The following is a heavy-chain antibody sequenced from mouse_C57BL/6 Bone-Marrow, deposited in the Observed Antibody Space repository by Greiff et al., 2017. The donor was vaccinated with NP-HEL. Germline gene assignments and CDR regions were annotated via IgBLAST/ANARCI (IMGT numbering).Heavy chain of an antibody. CDR1: GYAFTNYL. CDR3: PLGNAMDY. V-gene: IGHV1-54*01. J-gene: IGHJ4*01. Sequence: QVQLQQSGAELVRPGTSVKVSCKASGYAFTNYLIEWVKQRPGQGLEWIGVINPGSGGTNYNEKLKGKATLTADKSSSHAYMQLSSLTSEDSAVYQFPLGNAMDYWGQGTSVTVSS. D-gene: IGHD2-10*02. CDR2: INPGSGGT.